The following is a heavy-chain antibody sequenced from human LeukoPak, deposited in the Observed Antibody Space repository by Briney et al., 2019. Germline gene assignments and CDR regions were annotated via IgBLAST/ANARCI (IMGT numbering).Heavy chain of an antibody. CDR2: INPSDGST. Sequence: ASVKVSCKASGYTFTSYYMHWVRQAPGQGLEWMGIINPSDGSTTYAQKFQGRVTMTRGTSTSTVYMELSSLRSEDTAAYYCATDGRSYDSSVYYYLDSWGQGTLVPV. D-gene: IGHD3-22*01. CDR1: GYTFTSYY. CDR3: ATDGRSYDSSVYYYLDS. V-gene: IGHV1-46*01. J-gene: IGHJ4*02.